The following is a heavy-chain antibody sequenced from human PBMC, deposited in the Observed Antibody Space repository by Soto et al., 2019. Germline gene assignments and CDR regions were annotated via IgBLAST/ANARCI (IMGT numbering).Heavy chain of an antibody. CDR2: ISSTSTYI. CDR3: AGSGPIPAYDSSGYRKYGFSV. CDR1: GFTFSDFS. D-gene: IGHD3-22*01. J-gene: IGHJ3*01. Sequence: GGSLRLSCEASGFTFSDFSFNWVRQAPGKGLEWVSSISSTSTYIHYADSVRGRFTISRDNAKNSLYLQMSSLRAEDTAVYYCAGSGPIPAYDSSGYRKYGFSVWGQGTKVTVSS. V-gene: IGHV3-21*01.